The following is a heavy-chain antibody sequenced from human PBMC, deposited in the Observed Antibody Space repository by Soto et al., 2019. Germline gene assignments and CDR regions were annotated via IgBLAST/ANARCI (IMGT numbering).Heavy chain of an antibody. CDR3: ARGGASSSVLHLAY. CDR2: INPNSGGT. V-gene: IGHV1-2*04. J-gene: IGHJ4*02. CDR1: GYTFTGYY. D-gene: IGHD6-25*01. Sequence: ASVKVSCTASGYTFTGYYMHWVRQAPGQGLEWMGWINPNSGGTNYAQKFQGWVTMTRDTSISTAYMELSRLRSDDTAVYYCARGGASSSVLHLAYWGQGTLVTVSS.